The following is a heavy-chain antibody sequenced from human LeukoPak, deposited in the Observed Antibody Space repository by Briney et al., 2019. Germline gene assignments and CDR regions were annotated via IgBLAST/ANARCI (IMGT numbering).Heavy chain of an antibody. CDR3: VREVWQQVVRIDF. CDR2: IYFSGTT. Sequence: SETLSLTCTVSGGSISSYYWSWIRQPAGKGLEWIGRIYFSGTTNYNPPLKSRVTMSVDTSKSQFSLSLSSVTAADTAVYYCVREVWQQVVRIDFWGQGTLVTVSS. CDR1: GGSISSYY. V-gene: IGHV4-4*07. D-gene: IGHD6-13*01. J-gene: IGHJ4*02.